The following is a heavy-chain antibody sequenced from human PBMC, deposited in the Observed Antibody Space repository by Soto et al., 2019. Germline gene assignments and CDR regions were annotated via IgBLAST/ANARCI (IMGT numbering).Heavy chain of an antibody. D-gene: IGHD3-22*01. CDR1: GYPFPSFE. CDR3: ARESDHYQDFFQN. J-gene: IGHJ4*02. CDR2: ISNAGSGSI. Sequence: ASVKVSCKTSGYPFPSFEVHWIRQAPGQRPEWMGGISNAGSGSIKYSQKFEDRLTITGDKRATTVYMTLSSLTSEDTAAYYCARESDHYQDFFQNWGQGTQVTVSS. V-gene: IGHV1-3*01.